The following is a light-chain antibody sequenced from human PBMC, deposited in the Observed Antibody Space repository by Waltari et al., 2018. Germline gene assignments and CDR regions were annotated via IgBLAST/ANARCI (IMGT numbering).Light chain of an antibody. V-gene: IGKV1-39*01. CDR1: HSTGRY. J-gene: IGKJ1*01. CDR2: FAS. CDR3: QQASRGPLT. Sequence: SRASHSTGRYLSWYQQKSGRAPKLLISFASSLESGVPSRFSGTGSGTDFTLTINSLQPEDIGTYYCQQASRGPLTFGQGT.